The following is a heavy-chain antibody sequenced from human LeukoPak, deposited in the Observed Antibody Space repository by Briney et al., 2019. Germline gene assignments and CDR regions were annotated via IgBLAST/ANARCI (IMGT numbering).Heavy chain of an antibody. CDR1: GGSISSYY. Sequence: SETLSLTCTVSGGSISSYYWSWIRQPPGKGLEWIGYIYYSGSTNYNPSLKSRVTISVDTSKDQFSLKLSSVTAADTAVYYCAREHNWNYVAYFQHWGQGTLVTVSS. CDR3: AREHNWNYVAYFQH. V-gene: IGHV4-59*01. D-gene: IGHD1-7*01. J-gene: IGHJ1*01. CDR2: IYYSGST.